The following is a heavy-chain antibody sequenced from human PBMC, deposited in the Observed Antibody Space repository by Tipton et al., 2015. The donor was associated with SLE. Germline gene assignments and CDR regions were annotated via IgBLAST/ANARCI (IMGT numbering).Heavy chain of an antibody. Sequence: SLRLSCAASGFTFSSYAMYWVRQAPGKGLEWVAVLSYDGSIKYYADSVKGRFTMSRDNSKNTLYLQMNSLRVEDTAVYYCARGIDTLRYFDWLPYIAYWGQGTLVTVSS. CDR3: ARGIDTLRYFDWLPYIAY. CDR1: GFTFSSYA. CDR2: LSYDGSIK. V-gene: IGHV3-30*04. J-gene: IGHJ4*02. D-gene: IGHD3-9*01.